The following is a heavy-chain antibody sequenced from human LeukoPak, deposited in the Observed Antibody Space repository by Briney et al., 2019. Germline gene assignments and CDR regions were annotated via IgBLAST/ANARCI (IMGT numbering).Heavy chain of an antibody. CDR2: IYVSGST. D-gene: IGHD3-3*01. Sequence: ASETLSLTCTVSGGSISGGSYYWSWIRQPAGKGLEWIGRIYVSGSTDYNPSLKSRVTISVDTSKNQFSLRLTSVTAADTAVYYCARGISDFWSGYSLSYWGQGTLVTVSS. V-gene: IGHV4-61*02. J-gene: IGHJ4*02. CDR1: GGSISGGSYY. CDR3: ARGISDFWSGYSLSY.